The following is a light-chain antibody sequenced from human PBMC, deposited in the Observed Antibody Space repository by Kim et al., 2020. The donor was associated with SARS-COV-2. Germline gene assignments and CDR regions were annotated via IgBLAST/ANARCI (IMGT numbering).Light chain of an antibody. CDR1: EYIYTW. V-gene: IGKV1-12*01. Sequence: ASVGDRGTSTCRAGEYIYTWLAWYQQQPGKAPKLLISGASNLQPGVPPRFSASGSGTDFTLTISRLQPEDFATYYCQELNTFPLTFGGGTKVDIK. J-gene: IGKJ4*01. CDR2: GAS. CDR3: QELNTFPLT.